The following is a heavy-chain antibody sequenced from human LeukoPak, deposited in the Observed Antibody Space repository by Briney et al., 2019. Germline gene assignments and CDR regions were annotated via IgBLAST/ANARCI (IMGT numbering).Heavy chain of an antibody. CDR2: ISSNGGST. CDR3: ARGGGSRDGYNWSLF. Sequence: PGGSLRLSCAASGFTFSSYAMHWVRQAPGKGLEYVSAISSNGGSTYYANSVKGRFTISRDNSKNTLYLQVGSLRAEDMAVYYCARGGGSRDGYNWSLFRGQGTLVTVSS. CDR1: GFTFSSYA. D-gene: IGHD5-24*01. V-gene: IGHV3-64*01. J-gene: IGHJ4*02.